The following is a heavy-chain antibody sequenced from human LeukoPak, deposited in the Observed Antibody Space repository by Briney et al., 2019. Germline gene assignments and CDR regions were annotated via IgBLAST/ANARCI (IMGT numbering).Heavy chain of an antibody. CDR1: GGTFSSYA. CDR3: ASGDIVVVPAAPPLHYMDV. CDR2: IIPIIGTA. V-gene: IGHV1-69*05. J-gene: IGHJ6*03. Sequence: SVKVSCKASGGTFSSYAISWVRQAPGQGLEWMGGIIPIIGTANYAQKFQGRVTITTDESTSTAYMELSSLRSEDTAVYYCASGDIVVVPAAPPLHYMDVWGKGTTVTVSS. D-gene: IGHD2-2*01.